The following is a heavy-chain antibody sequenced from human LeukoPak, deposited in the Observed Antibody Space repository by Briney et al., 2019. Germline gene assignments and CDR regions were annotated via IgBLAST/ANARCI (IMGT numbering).Heavy chain of an antibody. D-gene: IGHD6-19*01. Sequence: GGSLRLSCAASGFTFSSYVMNWVRQAPGKGLEWVSGISGSGGSTYYVDSVKGRFTISRDNSKNTLYLQMNSLRAEDTAVYYCASGLRSGWYRAFDIWGQGTMVTVSS. CDR1: GFTFSSYV. CDR3: ASGLRSGWYRAFDI. J-gene: IGHJ3*02. CDR2: ISGSGGST. V-gene: IGHV3-23*01.